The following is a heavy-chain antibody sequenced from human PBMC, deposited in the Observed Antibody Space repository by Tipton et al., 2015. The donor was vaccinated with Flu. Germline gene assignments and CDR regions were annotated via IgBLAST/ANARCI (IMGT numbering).Heavy chain of an antibody. J-gene: IGHJ4*02. CDR1: GDSMRRDYF. V-gene: IGHV4-38-2*02. CDR3: ARDPSLGMPDYFDY. D-gene: IGHD2-2*01. CDR2: IHYSGSP. Sequence: TLSLTCTVSGDSMRRDYFWGWIRQAPGKGLEWIGNIHYSGSPHYNPSLKSRVTISADTPKKQFSLQLRSVTAADTAVYYCARDPSLGMPDYFDYWGQGTLVTASS.